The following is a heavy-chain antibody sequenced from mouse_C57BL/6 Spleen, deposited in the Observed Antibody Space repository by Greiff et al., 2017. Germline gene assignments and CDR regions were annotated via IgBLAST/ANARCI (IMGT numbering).Heavy chain of an antibody. D-gene: IGHD2-12*01. CDR2: INPSTGGT. V-gene: IGHV1-42*01. CDR3: ARSEGYYSPYYAMDY. J-gene: IGHJ4*01. Sequence: VQLQQSGPELVKPGASVKISCKASGYSFTGYYMNWVKQSPEKSLEWIGEINPSTGGTTYNQKFKAKATLTVDKSSSTAYMQLKSLTSEDSAVYYCARSEGYYSPYYAMDYWGQGTSVTVSS. CDR1: GYSFTGYY.